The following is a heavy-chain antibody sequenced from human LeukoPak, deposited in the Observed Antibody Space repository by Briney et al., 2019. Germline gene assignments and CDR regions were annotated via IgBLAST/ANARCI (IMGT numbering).Heavy chain of an antibody. Sequence: PGGSLRLSCAASGFTFNNYDMHWVRQGPGMGLEWVAFIRYDGSNECYADSVKGRFTISRDNSKNTLYLQMNSLRAEDTAVYYCVGDFDYSGQGTLVTVSS. CDR3: VGDFDY. J-gene: IGHJ4*02. D-gene: IGHD3-16*01. CDR2: IRYDGSNE. CDR1: GFTFNNYD. V-gene: IGHV3-30*02.